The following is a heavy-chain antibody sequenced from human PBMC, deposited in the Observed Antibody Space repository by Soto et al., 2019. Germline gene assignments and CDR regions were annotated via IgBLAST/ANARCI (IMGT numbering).Heavy chain of an antibody. D-gene: IGHD3-10*01. J-gene: IGHJ4*02. CDR3: ARGGSGSYYILGY. CDR1: GGSIGSSAFY. V-gene: IGHV4-39*07. Sequence: ETLSLTCTVSGGSIGSSAFYWGWIRQPPGKGLEWIGSIYHSGTTYYNPSLTSRVSISVDTSKNQFSLKLSSVTAADTAVYYCARGGSGSYYILGYWGQGTLVTVSS. CDR2: IYHSGTT.